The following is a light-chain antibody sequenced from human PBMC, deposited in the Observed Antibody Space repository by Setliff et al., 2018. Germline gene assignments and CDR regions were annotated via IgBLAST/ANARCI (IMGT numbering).Light chain of an antibody. CDR2: GVS. Sequence: QSALAQPASVSGSPGQSITISCSGTSNDVGSYDLVSWYQQHPGKAPKLIIYGVSDRPSGVSSRFSGSKSGNTASLTISGLQTEDEADYYCNAYTAGTTYVFGTGTKATVL. CDR3: NAYTAGTTYV. CDR1: SNDVGSYDL. J-gene: IGLJ1*01. V-gene: IGLV2-14*03.